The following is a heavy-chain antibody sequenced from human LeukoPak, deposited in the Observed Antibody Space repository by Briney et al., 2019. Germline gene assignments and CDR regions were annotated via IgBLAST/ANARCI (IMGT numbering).Heavy chain of an antibody. CDR2: INSDGSST. Sequence: GGSLRLSCAASGFTFSSYWMHWVRQAPGKGLVWVSRINSDGSSTSYADSVKGRFTISRDNAKNTLYLQMHTLRAEDTAVYYCVRVGYSSSWYVDYWGQGTLVTVSS. J-gene: IGHJ4*02. V-gene: IGHV3-74*01. D-gene: IGHD6-13*01. CDR3: VRVGYSSSWYVDY. CDR1: GFTFSSYW.